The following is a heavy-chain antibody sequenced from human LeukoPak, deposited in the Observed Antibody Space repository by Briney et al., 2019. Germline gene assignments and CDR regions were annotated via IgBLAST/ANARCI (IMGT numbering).Heavy chain of an antibody. J-gene: IGHJ6*03. V-gene: IGHV3-7*01. CDR3: ARGPIIEVVNFYYYYYMDV. CDR1: GFTFSSYW. CDR2: IKQDGSEK. Sequence: PGGSLRLSCAASGFTFSSYWMSWVRQAPGKGLEWVANIKQDGSEKYYVDSVKGRFTISRDNAKNSLYLQMNSLRAEDTAVYYCARGPIIEVVNFYYYYYMDVWGKGTTVTISS. D-gene: IGHD3-16*02.